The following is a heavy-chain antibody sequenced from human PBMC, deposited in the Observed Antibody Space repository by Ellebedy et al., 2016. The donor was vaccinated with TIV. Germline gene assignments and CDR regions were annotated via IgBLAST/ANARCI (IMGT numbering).Heavy chain of an antibody. J-gene: IGHJ4*02. CDR1: GGSLSTSNYY. D-gene: IGHD6-13*01. CDR2: IYYTGST. Sequence: GSLRLSCSVSGGSLSTSNYYWDWVRQPPGKGLEWIGNIYYTGSTYYNPSLKSRVTISVDTSKNQFSLKLSSVTAADTAVYYCARHVIGKGSSWWTVCDYWGQGTLVTVSS. CDR3: ARHVIGKGSSWWTVCDY. V-gene: IGHV4-39*01.